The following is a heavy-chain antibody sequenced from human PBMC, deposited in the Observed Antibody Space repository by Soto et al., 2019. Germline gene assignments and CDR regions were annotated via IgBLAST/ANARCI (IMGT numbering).Heavy chain of an antibody. V-gene: IGHV3-23*01. D-gene: IGHD3-10*01. CDR3: AKIEGTDDY. Sequence: PGGSLRLSCAASGYTFSSYAMTCVLQAPGKGLEWVSAIVGSGDSIYYADSVKGRLTISRDNSETTLYLLMNSLRGEDTAVYYCAKIEGTDDYWGQGTLVTVSS. CDR1: GYTFSSYA. J-gene: IGHJ4*02. CDR2: IVGSGDSI.